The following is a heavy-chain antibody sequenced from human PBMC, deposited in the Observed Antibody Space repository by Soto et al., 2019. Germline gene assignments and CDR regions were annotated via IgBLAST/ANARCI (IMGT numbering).Heavy chain of an antibody. CDR3: ARDREDGSGTKYNWFDS. Sequence: QMQLVQSGAEVKKPGSSVKVSCKASGGTFGNLGISWLRQAPGQGLEWMGGTIPIFDTPHYAEKFRDRLTITEDATSTAYKEQTSLTSDETATYYCARDREDGSGTKYNWFDSWGKGTLGNVSS. J-gene: IGHJ5*01. CDR2: TIPIFDTP. D-gene: IGHD3-10*01. CDR1: GGTFGNLG. V-gene: IGHV1-69*01.